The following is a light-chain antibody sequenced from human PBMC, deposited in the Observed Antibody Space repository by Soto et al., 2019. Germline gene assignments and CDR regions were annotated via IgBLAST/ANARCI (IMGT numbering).Light chain of an antibody. V-gene: IGKV3-15*01. CDR1: KSVNRN. CDR2: GVS. J-gene: IGKJ1*01. CDR3: QQYSERWT. Sequence: EVVMTQSPATLSVSPGERVTLSCRASKSVNRNLAWYQQKPGQPPRLLISGVSTRATGIPARFSGSGSGTEFTLTISSLQSEDFAVYFCQQYSERWTFGQGTKVEIK.